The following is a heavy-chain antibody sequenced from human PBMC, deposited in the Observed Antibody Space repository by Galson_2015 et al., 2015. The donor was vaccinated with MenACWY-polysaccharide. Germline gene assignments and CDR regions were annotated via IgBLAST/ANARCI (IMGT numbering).Heavy chain of an antibody. Sequence: SVKVSCKASGYTFTGYYMHRVRQAPGQGLEWMGWINPNSGGTNYAQKFQGRVTMTRDTSISTAYMELSRLRSDDTAVYYCARGQYSYGSHYGMDVWGQGTTVTVSS. CDR1: GYTFTGYY. CDR2: INPNSGGT. D-gene: IGHD5-18*01. CDR3: ARGQYSYGSHYGMDV. J-gene: IGHJ6*02. V-gene: IGHV1-2*02.